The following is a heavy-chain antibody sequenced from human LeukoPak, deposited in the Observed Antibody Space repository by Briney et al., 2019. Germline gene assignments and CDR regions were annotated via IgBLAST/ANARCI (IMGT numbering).Heavy chain of an antibody. V-gene: IGHV3-23*01. CDR2: ISGSGGST. CDR3: AKDPNSSSWYSVFDY. Sequence: PRGSLRLSCAASGFTFSSYAMSWVRQAPGKGLEWVSAISGSGGSTYYADSVKGRFTISRDNSKNTLYLQMNSLRAEDTAVYYCAKDPNSSSWYSVFDYWGQGTLVTVSS. D-gene: IGHD6-13*01. CDR1: GFTFSSYA. J-gene: IGHJ4*02.